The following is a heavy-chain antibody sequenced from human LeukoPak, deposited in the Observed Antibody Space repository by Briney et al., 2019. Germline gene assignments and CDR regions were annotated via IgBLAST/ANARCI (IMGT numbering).Heavy chain of an antibody. Sequence: SETLSLTCTVSGGSISSGGYYWSWIRQHPEKGLEWIGYIYYSGSTYYNPSLKSRVTISVDTSKNQFSLKLSSVTAADTAVYYCARMNYYGSGSYFPYYFDYWGQGTLVTVSS. J-gene: IGHJ4*02. CDR1: GGSISSGGYY. V-gene: IGHV4-31*03. CDR3: ARMNYYGSGSYFPYYFDY. CDR2: IYYSGST. D-gene: IGHD3-10*01.